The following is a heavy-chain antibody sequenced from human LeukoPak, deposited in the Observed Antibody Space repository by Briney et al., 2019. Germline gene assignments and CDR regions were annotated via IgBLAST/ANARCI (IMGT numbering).Heavy chain of an antibody. D-gene: IGHD3-22*01. CDR2: ISGSGGST. Sequence: GGSLRLSCAASGFTFSSYAMNWARQAPGKGLEWVSVISGSGGSTYYADSVQGRFTVSRDNTKNTLYVQMNSLRAEDTALYYCARDIYPDSSGTAFDSWGQGTLVTVS. V-gene: IGHV3-23*01. CDR3: ARDIYPDSSGTAFDS. J-gene: IGHJ4*02. CDR1: GFTFSSYA.